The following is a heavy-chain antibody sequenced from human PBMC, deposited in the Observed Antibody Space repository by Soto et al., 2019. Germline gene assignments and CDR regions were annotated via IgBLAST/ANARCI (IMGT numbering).Heavy chain of an antibody. D-gene: IGHD3-22*01. J-gene: IGHJ5*02. Sequence: QVQLQESGPGLVKPSQTLSLTCTVSGGSISSGDYYWSWIRQPPGKGLEWIGYIYYSGSTYYNPSLQIRVTISVDTSKNQFSLKLSSVTAAETAVYYCARDPSSSSGYGIWFDPWGQGTLVTVSS. CDR2: IYYSGST. CDR1: GGSISSGDYY. V-gene: IGHV4-30-4*01. CDR3: ARDPSSSSGYGIWFDP.